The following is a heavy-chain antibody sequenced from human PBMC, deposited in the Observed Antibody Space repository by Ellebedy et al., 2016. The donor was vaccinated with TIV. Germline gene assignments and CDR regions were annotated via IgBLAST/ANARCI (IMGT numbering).Heavy chain of an antibody. CDR2: IRSKAYGGTT. V-gene: IGHV3-49*03. J-gene: IGHJ4*02. D-gene: IGHD4-23*01. CDR3: TSLTTVVTASFDY. CDR1: GFTFGDYA. Sequence: GESLKISCTTSGFTFGDYAMSWFRQAPGKGLEWVDFIRSKAYGGTTEYAASVKGRFTISRDDSKSIAYLQMNSLKTEDTAVYYCTSLTTVVTASFDYWGQGMLVTVSS.